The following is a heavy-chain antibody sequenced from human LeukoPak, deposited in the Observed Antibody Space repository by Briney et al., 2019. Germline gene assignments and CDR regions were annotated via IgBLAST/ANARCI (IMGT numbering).Heavy chain of an antibody. D-gene: IGHD5-18*01. CDR1: GASMNTHY. Sequence: PSETLSLTCAVSGASMNTHYWSWIRQPPGKGLEWIGYMLDTVTTNDNPSLKSRFTLSADTSKNQFSLRLTSVTAADTAVYYCATIKRGNIFGYFDFWGQGIPVTVSA. CDR2: MLDTVTT. J-gene: IGHJ4*02. V-gene: IGHV4-59*11. CDR3: ATIKRGNIFGYFDF.